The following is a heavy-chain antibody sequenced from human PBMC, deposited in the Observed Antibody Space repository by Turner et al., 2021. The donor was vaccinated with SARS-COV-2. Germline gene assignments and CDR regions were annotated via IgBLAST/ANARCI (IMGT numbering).Heavy chain of an antibody. V-gene: IGHV3-72*01. CDR2: IRYKASSDTT. D-gene: IGHD1-26*01. CDR3: LRGGRGRPFDI. J-gene: IGHJ3*02. CDR1: GFRFRDYH. Sequence: EVQLVESGGGLVQPGGSLRLSCAASGFRFRDYHMDWVRQAQGKGLEWVGSIRYKASSDTTEYATSVKGRFSVSRDDSDNSLFLQMNSLQIEDTAVYYCLRGGRGRPFDIWGQGSAVTISS.